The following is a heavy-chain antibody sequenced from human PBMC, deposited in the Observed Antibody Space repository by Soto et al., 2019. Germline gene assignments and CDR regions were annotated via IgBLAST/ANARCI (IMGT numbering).Heavy chain of an antibody. D-gene: IGHD5-12*01. V-gene: IGHV3-7*01. CDR3: AREVATIIHYYYYMDV. CDR1: GFTFSSYW. J-gene: IGHJ6*03. CDR2: IKQDGSEK. Sequence: GGSLRLSCAASGFTFSSYWTSWVRQAPGKGLEWVANIKQDGSEKYYVDSVKGRFTISRDNAKNSLYLQMNSLRAEDTAVYYCAREVATIIHYYYYMDVWGKGTTVTISS.